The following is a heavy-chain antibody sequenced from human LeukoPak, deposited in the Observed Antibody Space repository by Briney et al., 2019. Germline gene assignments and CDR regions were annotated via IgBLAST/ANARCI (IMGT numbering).Heavy chain of an antibody. D-gene: IGHD5-18*01. CDR3: GRGGYSYVYTDFDY. CDR1: QGTFTRYA. J-gene: IGHJ4*02. Sequence: AVHVTCLASQGTFTRYAIRGVRQAPGQGLEWMGGIIPIFGTANYAQKFQGRVTITTDESTSTAYMEPSSLRSEDTDVYYCGRGGYSYVYTDFDYGGGGPLLTVPS. V-gene: IGHV1-69*05. CDR2: IIPIFGTA.